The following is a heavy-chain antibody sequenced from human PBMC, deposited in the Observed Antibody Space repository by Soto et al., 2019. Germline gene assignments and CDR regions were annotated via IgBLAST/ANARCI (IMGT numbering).Heavy chain of an antibody. V-gene: IGHV4-59*01. CDR3: AKNLCGGSGGNCYSGGYYYYYNGMDV. CDR1: GDSISSYY. CDR2: IYYSGST. D-gene: IGHD2-15*01. J-gene: IGHJ6*02. Sequence: QVQLQESGPGLVKPSETLSLTCTVSGDSISSYYWSWIRQPPGKGLEWSGYIYYSGSTNYNPSLKSRVTISVDTSKNQFSLKLSSVTAADTAVYYCAKNLCGGSGGNCYSGGYYYYYNGMDVWGQGTTVTVSS.